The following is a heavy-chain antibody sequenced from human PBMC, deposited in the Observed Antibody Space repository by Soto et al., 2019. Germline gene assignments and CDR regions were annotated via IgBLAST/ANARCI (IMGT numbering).Heavy chain of an antibody. V-gene: IGHV1-69*01. D-gene: IGHD1-26*01. CDR3: ARDRSYSGSYYPPLFD. CDR1: GGTFSSYA. Sequence: QLPLVQSGAEVKKPGSSVKVSCKASGGTFSSYAISWVRQAPGQGLEWMGGIIPIFGTANYAQKFQGRVTITGDESTSTAYMELSSMRSEDTAVYYCARDRSYSGSYYPPLFDWGQGTLVTVAS. J-gene: IGHJ4*02. CDR2: IIPIFGTA.